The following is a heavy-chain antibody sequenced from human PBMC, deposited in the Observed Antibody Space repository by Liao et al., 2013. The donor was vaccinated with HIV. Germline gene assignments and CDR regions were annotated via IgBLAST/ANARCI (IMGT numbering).Heavy chain of an antibody. J-gene: IGHJ4*02. CDR1: GGSISSYY. Sequence: QVQLQESGSGLVKPSETLSLTCTVSGGSISSYYWSWIRQPPGKGLEWIGYIYYSGSTNYNPSLKSRVTISVDTSKNQFSLKLSSVTAADTAVYYCARGSSSWPEYYFDYWGQGTLVTVSS. V-gene: IGHV4-59*01. CDR3: ARGSSSWPEYYFDY. CDR2: IYYSGST. D-gene: IGHD6-13*01.